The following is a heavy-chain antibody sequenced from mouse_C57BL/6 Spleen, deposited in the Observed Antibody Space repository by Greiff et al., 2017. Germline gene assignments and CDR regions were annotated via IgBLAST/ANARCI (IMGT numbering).Heavy chain of an antibody. D-gene: IGHD3-1*01. CDR1: GYTFTSYW. V-gene: IGHV1-69*01. CDR3: ARSGPTFYAMDY. Sequence: QVQLQQPGAELVMPGASVKLSCKASGYTFTSYWMHWVKQRPGQGLEWIGEVDPSDSYTNYNQKFKGKSTLTVDKSSSTAYMQLSSLTSEDSAVYYCARSGPTFYAMDYWGQGTSVTVSS. CDR2: VDPSDSYT. J-gene: IGHJ4*01.